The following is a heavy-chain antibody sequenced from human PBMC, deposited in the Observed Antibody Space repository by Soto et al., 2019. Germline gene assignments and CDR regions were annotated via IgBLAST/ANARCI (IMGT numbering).Heavy chain of an antibody. D-gene: IGHD2-15*01. CDR1: GFTFSGSA. J-gene: IGHJ6*03. CDR3: TKRMSPLMDV. Sequence: GGSLRLSCAASGFTFSGSAMHWVRQASGKGLEWVGRIRTKANSYATAYAASVKGRFTISRDDSKNTVHLQMNSLKTEDTAVYYCTKRMSPLMDVWGKGTTVTVSS. CDR2: IRTKANSYAT. V-gene: IGHV3-73*01.